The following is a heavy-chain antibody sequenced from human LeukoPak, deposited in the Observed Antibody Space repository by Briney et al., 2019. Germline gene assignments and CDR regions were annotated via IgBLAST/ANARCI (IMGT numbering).Heavy chain of an antibody. D-gene: IGHD3-10*01. Sequence: GGSLRLSCAASGFTFSTSGVNWVRQAPGKGLQWVAYISSRSESKYYAASVKGRFTISRDNARNSLYLQMNSLRDDDTAVYYCARVWQLGVWGQGTAVTVSS. J-gene: IGHJ6*02. CDR3: ARVWQLGV. V-gene: IGHV3-48*02. CDR2: ISSRSESK. CDR1: GFTFSTSG.